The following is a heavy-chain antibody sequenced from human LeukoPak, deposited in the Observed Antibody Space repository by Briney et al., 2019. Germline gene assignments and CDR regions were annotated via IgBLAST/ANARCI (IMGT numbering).Heavy chain of an antibody. CDR3: TSPSRYSGSSARDY. CDR1: GFTFSGSA. CDR2: IRTKANTYAT. J-gene: IGHJ4*02. D-gene: IGHD1-26*01. Sequence: GGSLKLSCAASGFTFSGSAMHWVRQASGKGLEWDGRIRTKANTYATEYAVSVKGRFTISRDDSKNTAHLQMNSLKTEDTAVYYCTSPSRYSGSSARDYWGQGTLVTVSS. V-gene: IGHV3-73*01.